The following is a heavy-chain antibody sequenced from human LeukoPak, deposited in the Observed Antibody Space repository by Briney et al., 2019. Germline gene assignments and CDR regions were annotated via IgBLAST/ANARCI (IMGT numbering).Heavy chain of an antibody. CDR2: ILGSGRSA. CDR3: SKWGDYDVLTGYYDSDF. J-gene: IGHJ4*02. Sequence: TGGSLRLSCAASGFTFNNYAMSWVRRAPGKGLEWVSAILGSGRSAYYADSVKGRFTISRDNSKNSLFLQMNSLRVEDTALYYCSKWGDYDVLTGYYDSDFWGQGTLVTVSA. V-gene: IGHV3-23*01. D-gene: IGHD3-9*01. CDR1: GFTFNNYA.